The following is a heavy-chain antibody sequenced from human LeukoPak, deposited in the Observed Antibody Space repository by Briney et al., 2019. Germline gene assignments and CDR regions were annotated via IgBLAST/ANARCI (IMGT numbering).Heavy chain of an antibody. CDR2: ISSSSSTI. Sequence: PVGSLRLSCAASGFTFSSYSMNWVRQAPGKGLEWVSYISSSSSTIYYADSVKGRFTISRDNAKNSLYLQMNSLRAEDTAVYYCATELLWFGELFRDFDYWGQGTLVTVSS. CDR1: GFTFSSYS. V-gene: IGHV3-48*01. D-gene: IGHD3-10*01. J-gene: IGHJ4*02. CDR3: ATELLWFGELFRDFDY.